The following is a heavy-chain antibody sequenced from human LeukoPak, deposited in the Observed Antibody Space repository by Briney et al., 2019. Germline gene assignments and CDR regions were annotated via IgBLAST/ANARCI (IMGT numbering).Heavy chain of an antibody. CDR3: ARQVVAAPSDY. Sequence: SETLSLTCTVSGGSISSYYWSWIRQPPGKGLEWIGYIYYSGSTNYNPSLKSRVTIPVDTSKNQFSLKLSSVTAADTAVYYCARQVVAAPSDYWGQGTLVTVSS. CDR2: IYYSGST. CDR1: GGSISSYY. D-gene: IGHD2-15*01. J-gene: IGHJ4*02. V-gene: IGHV4-59*08.